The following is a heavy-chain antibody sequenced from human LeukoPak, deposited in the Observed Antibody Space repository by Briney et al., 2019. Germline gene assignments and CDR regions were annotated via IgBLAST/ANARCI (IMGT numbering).Heavy chain of an antibody. D-gene: IGHD1-26*01. Sequence: SETLSLTCTVSGGSISSSNYYWAWIRQPPGKGLEYIGTFYYRGSTYYNPSLKSRATISVDTSKNQFSLRLSSVTAADTAVYYCVRIMVGGTNYFDCWGQGTLVTVSA. J-gene: IGHJ4*02. CDR2: FYYRGST. V-gene: IGHV4-39*01. CDR3: VRIMVGGTNYFDC. CDR1: GGSISSSNYY.